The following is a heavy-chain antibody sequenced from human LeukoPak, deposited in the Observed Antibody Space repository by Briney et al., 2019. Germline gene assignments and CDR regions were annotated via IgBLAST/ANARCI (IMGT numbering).Heavy chain of an antibody. J-gene: IGHJ4*02. CDR3: ARLSRDSTVVIGY. CDR1: GGSISSSSYY. CDR2: IYYSGST. D-gene: IGHD4-17*01. Sequence: PSETLSLTCTVSGGSISSSSYYWGWIRQPPGKGLGWIGSIYYSGSTYYNPSLKSRVTISVDTSKNQFSLKLSSVTAADTAVYYCARLSRDSTVVIGYWGQGTLVTVSS. V-gene: IGHV4-39*01.